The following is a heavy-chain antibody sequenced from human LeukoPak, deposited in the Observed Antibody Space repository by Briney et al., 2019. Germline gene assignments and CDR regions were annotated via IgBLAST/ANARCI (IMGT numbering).Heavy chain of an antibody. V-gene: IGHV5-51*01. CDR3: ATPTLGTIGEYLFDY. D-gene: IGHD1-7*01. CDR2: IYPGDSDA. CDR1: GYRFTTYW. J-gene: IGHJ4*02. Sequence: GESLKISCKGPGYRFTTYWIGWVRQLPGKGLEWMGIIYPGDSDARYSPSFQGQVTISADKSISTAYLQWSSLKASDTAMYFCATPTLGTIGEYLFDYWGQGTLVTVSS.